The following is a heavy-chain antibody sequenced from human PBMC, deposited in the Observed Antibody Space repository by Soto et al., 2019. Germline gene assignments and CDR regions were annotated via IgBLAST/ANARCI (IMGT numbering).Heavy chain of an antibody. CDR2: INAGYGTT. J-gene: IGHJ5*02. D-gene: IGHD3-3*01. CDR1: GGTFSSYA. V-gene: IGHV1-3*01. CDR3: ARNTYHDFWSGYYPFDP. Sequence: ASVKVSCKASGGTFSSYAISWVRQAPGQGLEWMGWINAGYGTTNYSQKFQGRVTITRDTSASTAYMELSSLRSEDTAVYYCARNTYHDFWSGYYPFDPWGQGTLVTVSS.